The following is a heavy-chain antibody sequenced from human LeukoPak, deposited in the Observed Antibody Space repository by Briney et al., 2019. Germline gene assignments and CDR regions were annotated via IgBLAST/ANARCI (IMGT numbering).Heavy chain of an antibody. CDR3: ARGTYYDSSGYYYSLRFDL. CDR2: IYHSGST. CDR1: GYSLSSGYD. D-gene: IGHD3-22*01. J-gene: IGHJ2*01. V-gene: IGHV4-38-2*01. Sequence: PSETLSLTCAVSGYSLSSGYDGGWTRQPPGKGLGRIGSIYHSGSTFYNPSLKSRLTISVDTSKNQFYLKLSSVTAADTAVYYCARGTYYDSSGYYYSLRFDLWGRGTLVTVSS.